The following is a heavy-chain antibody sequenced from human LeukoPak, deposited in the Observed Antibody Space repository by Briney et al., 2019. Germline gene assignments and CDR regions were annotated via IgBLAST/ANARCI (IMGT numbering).Heavy chain of an antibody. CDR1: GFSFSSYP. CDR3: ARGYYDSSGSGAFDF. Sequence: GGSLRLSCAASGFSFSSYPMHWVRQAPGKGLEWVAVTSHDGYNRYYADSVKGRFTISRDNSENTLQMNSLRAEDTAVYYCARGYYDSSGSGAFDFWGRGTMVIVS. CDR2: TSHDGYNR. D-gene: IGHD3-22*01. V-gene: IGHV3-30*04. J-gene: IGHJ3*01.